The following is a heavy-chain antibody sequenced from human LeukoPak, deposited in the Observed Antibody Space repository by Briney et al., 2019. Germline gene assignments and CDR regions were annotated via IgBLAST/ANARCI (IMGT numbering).Heavy chain of an antibody. CDR1: GFTFSSDG. Sequence: GGSLRLSCAASGFTFSSDGMSWVRQAPGKGLEWVSRISARGGGTVYADSVKGGVTVSRDNSKNTLYLQMHSLRAEDTAVYSCAKNLLGCEAFYWYFDLWGRGTLVTVSS. CDR3: AKNLLGCEAFYWYFDL. V-gene: IGHV3-23*01. J-gene: IGHJ2*01. CDR2: ISARGGGT. D-gene: IGHD1-26*01.